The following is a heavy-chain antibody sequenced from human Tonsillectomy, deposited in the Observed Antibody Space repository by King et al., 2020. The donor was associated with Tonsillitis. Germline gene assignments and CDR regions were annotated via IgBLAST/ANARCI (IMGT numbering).Heavy chain of an antibody. CDR2: ISAYNGNT. V-gene: IGHV1-18*04. J-gene: IGHJ5*02. CDR1: GYTFTSYG. Sequence: VQLVESGAEVKKPGASVKVSCKASGYTFTSYGISWVRQAPGQGLEWMGWISAYNGNTNYAQKLQGRVTMTTDTSTSTAYMELRSLRYDDTAVYYCARDSVVQWLVRAHWFDPWGQGTLVTVSS. D-gene: IGHD6-19*01. CDR3: ARDSVVQWLVRAHWFDP.